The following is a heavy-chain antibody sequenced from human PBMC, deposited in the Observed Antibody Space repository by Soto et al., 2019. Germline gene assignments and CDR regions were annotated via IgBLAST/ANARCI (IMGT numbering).Heavy chain of an antibody. J-gene: IGHJ5*02. CDR1: GFTFSDYY. Sequence: QLVQSGGGLVKPGGSLRLSCEASGFTFSDYYMSWIRQAPGKGLEWLSYISGSSSDTNYADSVKGRFTISRDNAKNSLYLQMNSLRDEDTAVYYCTRGDRVTDYRWGQGTLVTVSS. CDR2: ISGSSSDT. D-gene: IGHD5-12*01. CDR3: TRGDRVTDYR. V-gene: IGHV3-11*05.